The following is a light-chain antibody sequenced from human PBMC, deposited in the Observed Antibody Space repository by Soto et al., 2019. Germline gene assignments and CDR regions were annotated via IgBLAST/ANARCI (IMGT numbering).Light chain of an antibody. J-gene: IGKJ1*01. CDR3: QQYNSYPWT. V-gene: IGKV1-5*03. CDR1: QSISSW. CDR2: KAS. Sequence: DIQMTQSPSTLSASVGDRVTITCRASQSISSWLAWYQQKPGKAPKLLIYKASILESGVPSRFSGSESGTEFTLTISSLQPDDFATYYCQQYNSYPWTFGQGTKVEIK.